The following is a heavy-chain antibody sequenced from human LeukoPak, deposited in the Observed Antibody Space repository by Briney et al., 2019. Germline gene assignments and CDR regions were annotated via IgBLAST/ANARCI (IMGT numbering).Heavy chain of an antibody. CDR1: GGSFSTYY. J-gene: IGHJ4*02. Sequence: SETLSLTCTVPGGSFSTYYWSWIRQPPGKGLEWIGYIFYSGSTDYNPSLKSRVTMSLDTSKNPFSLKLSSVTAADTAVYCCARLYSSGWYYFDYWGQGTLVTVSS. CDR3: ARLYSSGWYYFDY. D-gene: IGHD6-19*01. V-gene: IGHV4-59*08. CDR2: IFYSGST.